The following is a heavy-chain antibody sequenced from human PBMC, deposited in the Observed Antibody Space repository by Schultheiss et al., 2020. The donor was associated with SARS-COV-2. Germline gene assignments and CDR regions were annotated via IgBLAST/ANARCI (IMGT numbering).Heavy chain of an antibody. Sequence: GESLKISCAASGFTFSSYAMHWVRQAPGKGLEWVSAISGSGGSTYYADSVKGRFTISRDNSKNTLYLQMNSLRAEDTAVYYCSGALADYWGQGALVTVSS. CDR3: SGALADY. J-gene: IGHJ4*02. D-gene: IGHD1-26*01. V-gene: IGHV3-23*01. CDR2: ISGSGGST. CDR1: GFTFSSYA.